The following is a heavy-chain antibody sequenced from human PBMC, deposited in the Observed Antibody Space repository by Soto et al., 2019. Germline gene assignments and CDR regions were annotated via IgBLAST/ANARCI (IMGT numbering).Heavy chain of an antibody. CDR2: IIPILGIA. CDR3: AREYCSGGSCYSEEYYFDY. V-gene: IGHV1-69*08. J-gene: IGHJ4*02. CDR1: GGTFSSYT. D-gene: IGHD2-15*01. Sequence: QVQLVQSGAEVKKPGSSVKVSCTASGGTFSSYTISWVRQAPGQGLEWMGRIIPILGIANYAQKFQGRVTITADKSTSTAYMELSSLRSEDTAVYYCAREYCSGGSCYSEEYYFDYWGQGTLVTVSS.